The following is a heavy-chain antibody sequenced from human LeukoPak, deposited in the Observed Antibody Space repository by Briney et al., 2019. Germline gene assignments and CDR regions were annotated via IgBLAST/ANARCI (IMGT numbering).Heavy chain of an antibody. CDR1: GFTFSSYS. V-gene: IGHV3-21*01. J-gene: IGHJ4*02. Sequence: GGSLRLSCAASGFTFSSYSMNWVRQAPGKGLEWVSSISSSSSYIYYADSVKGRFTISRDNAKNSLYLQMNSLRAEDTAVYYCARGYYDILTGPEEYFDYWGQGTLVTVSS. CDR2: ISSSSSYI. CDR3: ARGYYDILTGPEEYFDY. D-gene: IGHD3-9*01.